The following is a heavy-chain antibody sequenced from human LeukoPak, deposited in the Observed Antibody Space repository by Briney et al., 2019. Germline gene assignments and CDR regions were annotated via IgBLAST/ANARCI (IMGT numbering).Heavy chain of an antibody. V-gene: IGHV4-39*07. CDR1: GGSISSSSYY. Sequence: SETLSPTCTVSGGSISSSSYYWGWIRQPPGKGLEWIGSIYHSGSTYYNPSLKSRVTISVDTSKNQFSLKLSSVTAADTAVYYCARLAASSCNFDYWGQGTLVTVSS. CDR2: IYHSGST. J-gene: IGHJ4*02. CDR3: ARLAASSCNFDY. D-gene: IGHD2-2*01.